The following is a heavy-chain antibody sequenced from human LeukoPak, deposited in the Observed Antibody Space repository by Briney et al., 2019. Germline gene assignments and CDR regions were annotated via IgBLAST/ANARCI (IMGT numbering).Heavy chain of an antibody. Sequence: GASVKVSCKASGYTFTGYYMHWVRQAPGQGLEWMGWINPNSGGTNYAQKFQGRVTMTRDTSISTAYMELSRLRSDDTAVYYCARGGPDFWSGYPFDYWGQGTLVTVSS. CDR1: GYTFTGYY. V-gene: IGHV1-2*02. J-gene: IGHJ4*02. D-gene: IGHD3-3*01. CDR3: ARGGPDFWSGYPFDY. CDR2: INPNSGGT.